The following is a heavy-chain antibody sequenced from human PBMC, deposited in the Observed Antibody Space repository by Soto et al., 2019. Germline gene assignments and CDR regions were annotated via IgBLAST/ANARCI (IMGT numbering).Heavy chain of an antibody. CDR1: GFTFSSYA. D-gene: IGHD3-22*01. V-gene: IGHV3-23*01. Sequence: LRLSCAASGFTFSSYAMSWVRQAPGKGLEWVSAISGSGGSTYYADSVKGRFTISRDNSKNTLYLQMNSLRAEDTAVYYCAKARTYYYDSSGNNWGQGTLVTVSS. CDR3: AKARTYYYDSSGNN. CDR2: ISGSGGST. J-gene: IGHJ4*02.